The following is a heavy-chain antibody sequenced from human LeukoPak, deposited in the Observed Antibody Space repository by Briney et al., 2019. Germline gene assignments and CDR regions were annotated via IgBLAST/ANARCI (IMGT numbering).Heavy chain of an antibody. Sequence: PSETLSLTCAVSGGSISSGGYSWSWIRQPPGKGLEWIGYIYYSGSTYYNPSLKSRVTISVDTSKNQFSLKLSSVTAADTAVYYCARDLPFDYWGQGTLVTVSS. V-gene: IGHV4-30-2*01. CDR1: GGSISSGGYS. CDR3: ARDLPFDY. J-gene: IGHJ4*02. CDR2: IYYSGST.